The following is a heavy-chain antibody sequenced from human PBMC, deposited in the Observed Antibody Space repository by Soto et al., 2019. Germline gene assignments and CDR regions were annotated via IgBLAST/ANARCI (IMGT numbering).Heavy chain of an antibody. CDR3: ARGRGLYNSGRSQLDS. V-gene: IGHV1-69*01. Sequence: QVQLVQSGAEVKKPGSSVRVSCKASGDSFSKDTVNWVRQAPRQGLEWMGGIIPRFGTTNYAPTLQGRVTITADQSMNTVYMELSSLRSEDTALYYCARGRGLYNSGRSQLDSWGQGPLVTVSS. CDR1: GDSFSKDT. J-gene: IGHJ4*02. CDR2: IIPRFGTT. D-gene: IGHD1-1*01.